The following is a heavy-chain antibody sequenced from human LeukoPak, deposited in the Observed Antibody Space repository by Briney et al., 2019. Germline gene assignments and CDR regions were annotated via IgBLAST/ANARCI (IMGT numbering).Heavy chain of an antibody. D-gene: IGHD4-17*01. CDR1: GYTFTSYA. CDR3: ARELIVYGDYALGY. CDR2: INAGNGNT. Sequence: ASVKVSCKASGYTFTSYAMHWMRQAPGQRLEWMGWINAGNGNTKYSQKFQGRVTITRDTSASTAYMELSSLRSEDTAVYYCARELIVYGDYALGYWGQGTLVTVSS. J-gene: IGHJ4*02. V-gene: IGHV1-3*01.